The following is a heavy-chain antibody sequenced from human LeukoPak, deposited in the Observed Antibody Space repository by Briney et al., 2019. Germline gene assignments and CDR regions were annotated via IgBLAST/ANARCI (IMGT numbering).Heavy chain of an antibody. D-gene: IGHD4-17*01. J-gene: IGHJ4*02. CDR1: GFTFSSYA. CDR3: AKDLYGLHFDY. CDR2: ISSNGGST. Sequence: GGSLRLSCSASGFTFSSYAMHWVRQAPGKGLEYVSAISSNGGSTYYADSVKGRFTISRDNSKNTLYLQMSSLRAEDTAVYYCAKDLYGLHFDYWGQGTLVTVSS. V-gene: IGHV3-64D*06.